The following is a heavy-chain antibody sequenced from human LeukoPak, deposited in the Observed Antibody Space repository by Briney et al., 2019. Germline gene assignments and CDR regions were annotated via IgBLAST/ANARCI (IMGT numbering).Heavy chain of an antibody. D-gene: IGHD2-15*01. CDR3: ARGAGYCSGGSCHDY. CDR2: ISGSGGST. V-gene: IGHV3-23*01. CDR1: GFIFSTYV. J-gene: IGHJ4*02. Sequence: GGSLRLSCAASGFIFSTYVMSWVRQAPGKGLEWVSVISGSGGSTNYADSVKGRFTISRDNSKNTLYLQMNSLRAEDTAIYYCARGAGYCSGGSCHDYWGQGTLVTVSS.